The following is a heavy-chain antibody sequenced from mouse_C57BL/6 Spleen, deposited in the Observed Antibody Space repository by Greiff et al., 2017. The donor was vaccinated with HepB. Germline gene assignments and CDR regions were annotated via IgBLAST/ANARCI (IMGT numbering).Heavy chain of an antibody. J-gene: IGHJ2*01. CDR2: INPGSGGT. CDR3: ARGYYGSSFDY. D-gene: IGHD1-1*01. V-gene: IGHV1-54*01. Sequence: VKLMESGAELVRPGTSVKVCCKASGYAFTNYLIEWVKQRPGQGLEWIGVINPGSGGTNYNEKFKGKATLTADKSSSTAYMQLSSLTSEDSAVYFCARGYYGSSFDYWGQGTTLTVSS. CDR1: GYAFTNYL.